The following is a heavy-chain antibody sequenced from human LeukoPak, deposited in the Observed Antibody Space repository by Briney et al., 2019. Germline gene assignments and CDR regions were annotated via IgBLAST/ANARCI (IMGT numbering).Heavy chain of an antibody. V-gene: IGHV1-2*02. CDR3: ARFLGALAGGYFDY. D-gene: IGHD3-3*01. Sequence: ASVKVSCKASGYTFTGYYMHWVRQAPGQGLEWMGWINPNSGGTNYAQKFQGRVTMTRDTSISTAYMELSRLRSDDTAVYYCARFLGALAGGYFDYWGQGTLVTVSS. CDR1: GYTFTGYY. CDR2: INPNSGGT. J-gene: IGHJ4*02.